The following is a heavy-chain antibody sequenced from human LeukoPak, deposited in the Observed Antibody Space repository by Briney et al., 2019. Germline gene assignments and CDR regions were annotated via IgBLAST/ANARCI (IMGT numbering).Heavy chain of an antibody. J-gene: IGHJ4*02. CDR3: ARGGQDSSGYYYSLGY. CDR1: GYSFSRYW. V-gene: IGHV5-51*01. CDR2: IYPGDSDT. Sequence: GESLKISCQGSGYSFSRYWIAWVRQMPGKGLECMGIIYPGDSDTRYSPSFQGQVTISADKSISTACLQWSSLKASDTAMYYCARGGQDSSGYYYSLGYWGQGTLVTVSS. D-gene: IGHD3-22*01.